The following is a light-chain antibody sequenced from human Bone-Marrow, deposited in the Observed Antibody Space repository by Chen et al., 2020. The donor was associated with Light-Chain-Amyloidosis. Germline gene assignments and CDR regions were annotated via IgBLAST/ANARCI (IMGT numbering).Light chain of an antibody. V-gene: IGLV2-14*01. CDR3: RAYISSSTLVV. J-gene: IGLJ2*01. CDR1: SSDVGAYNY. Sequence: QSALTQPASVSGSPGQSITISCTGTSSDVGAYNYVSWYQQHPGKAPKLMIYDVSNRPSGVPCRCSCSKAGNTASLTISGLQAEDEADYHCRAYISSSTLVVFGGGTKLTVL. CDR2: DVS.